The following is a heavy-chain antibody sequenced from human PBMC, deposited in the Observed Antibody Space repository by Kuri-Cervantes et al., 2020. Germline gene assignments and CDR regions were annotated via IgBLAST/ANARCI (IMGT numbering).Heavy chain of an antibody. CDR3: ARDYYGSDSYIGIWFDP. CDR2: ISHTGKT. J-gene: IGHJ5*02. V-gene: IGHV4-4*02. CDR1: GGSIISNNW. Sequence: GSLRLSCTVSGGSIISNNWWSLVRQSPGKGLEWIGDISHTGKTNHNPSLKSRLTISVDRSKNQFSLKLTSVTAADTAVYYCARDYYGSDSYIGIWFDPWGQGTLVTVSS. D-gene: IGHD3-10*01.